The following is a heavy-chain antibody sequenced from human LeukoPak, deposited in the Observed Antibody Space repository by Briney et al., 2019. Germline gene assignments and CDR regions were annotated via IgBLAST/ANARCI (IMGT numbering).Heavy chain of an antibody. D-gene: IGHD2-21*02. J-gene: IGHJ4*02. CDR2: ISGSNNTI. Sequence: GGSLRLSCAASGFTFSSYSMNWVRQAPGKGLEWVSYISGSNNTIYYADSVKGRFTISRDNAKNSLNLQMNSLRDEDTAVYYCARPTYCGGDCYPALGYWGQGTLVTVSS. CDR3: ARPTYCGGDCYPALGY. V-gene: IGHV3-48*02. CDR1: GFTFSSYS.